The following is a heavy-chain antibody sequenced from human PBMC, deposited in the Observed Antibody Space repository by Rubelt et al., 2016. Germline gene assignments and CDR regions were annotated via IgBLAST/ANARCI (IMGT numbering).Heavy chain of an antibody. CDR1: GFTFSSYW. CDR3: AREARDYYGAGSHLDY. CDR2: INSDGSST. V-gene: IGHV3-74*01. J-gene: IGHJ4*02. D-gene: IGHD3-10*01. Sequence: GGGLVQPGGSLRLSCAASGFTFSSYWMHWVRQAPGKGLVWVSRINSDGSSTSYADSVKGRFIISRDNAKNKLYLQMNSLRAEDTAVYYCAREARDYYGAGSHLDYWGQGTLVTVSS.